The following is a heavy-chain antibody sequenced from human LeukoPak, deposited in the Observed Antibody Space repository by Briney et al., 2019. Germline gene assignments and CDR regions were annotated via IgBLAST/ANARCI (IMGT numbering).Heavy chain of an antibody. Sequence: PPETLSLTCTVSGGSISSADYYWSWTRQPPGKGLEWIGYIYYSGSTYYNPSLKSRVTISVDTSKNQFSLKLSSVTAADTAVYYCARGKFSYRSSPIHNWFDPWGQGTLVTVSS. J-gene: IGHJ5*02. V-gene: IGHV4-30-4*01. CDR3: ARGKFSYRSSPIHNWFDP. CDR1: GGSISSADYY. D-gene: IGHD2-2*01. CDR2: IYYSGST.